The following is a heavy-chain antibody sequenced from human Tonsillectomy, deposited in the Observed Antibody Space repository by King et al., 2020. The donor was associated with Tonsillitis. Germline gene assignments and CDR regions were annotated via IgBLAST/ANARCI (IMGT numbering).Heavy chain of an antibody. CDR3: AKGVSGYDLHYYGMDV. V-gene: IGHV3-9*01. CDR2: ISWNSGSI. J-gene: IGHJ6*02. CDR1: GFIFDDYA. D-gene: IGHD5-12*01. Sequence: VQLVESGGGLVQPGRSLRLSCAASGFIFDDYAMHWVRQAPGKGLEWVSGISWNSGSIGYADSVKGRFTISRDNAKNSLYLQMTSLRAEDTALYYCAKGVSGYDLHYYGMDVWGQGPTVTVSS.